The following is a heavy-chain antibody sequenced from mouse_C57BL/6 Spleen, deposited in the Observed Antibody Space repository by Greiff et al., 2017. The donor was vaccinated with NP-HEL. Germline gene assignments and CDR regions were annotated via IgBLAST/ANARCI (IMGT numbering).Heavy chain of an antibody. CDR1: GYSITSGYY. J-gene: IGHJ2*01. Sequence: EVKLQESGPGLVKPSQSLSLTCSVTGYSITSGYYWNWIRQFPGNKLEWMGYISYDGSNNYNPSLNNRISITRATSKNQFYLKLNSVTTEDTATYYCERGGLVYYFDYWGQGTTLTVSS. CDR3: ERGGLVYYFDY. V-gene: IGHV3-6*01. D-gene: IGHD1-1*02. CDR2: ISYDGSN.